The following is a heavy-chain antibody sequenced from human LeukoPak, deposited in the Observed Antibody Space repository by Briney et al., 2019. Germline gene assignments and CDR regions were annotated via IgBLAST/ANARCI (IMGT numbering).Heavy chain of an antibody. CDR1: GGTFSTYA. V-gene: IGHV1-69*13. CDR3: AREYGRSSSWSHSYNWFDP. Sequence: GASVKIFCKASGGTFSTYAISWVRQAPGQGLEWTGGIIPIFGTANYAQKFQGRVTITADESTSTAYMELSSLRSEDTAVYYCAREYGRSSSWSHSYNWFDPWGQGTLVTVSS. D-gene: IGHD6-13*01. J-gene: IGHJ5*02. CDR2: IIPIFGTA.